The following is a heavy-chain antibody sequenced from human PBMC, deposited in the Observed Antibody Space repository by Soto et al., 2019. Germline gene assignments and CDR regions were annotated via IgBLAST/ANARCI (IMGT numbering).Heavy chain of an antibody. V-gene: IGHV3-23*01. Sequence: GGSLRLSCVGSGFTFSSHAMTWVRQAPGKGLEWVSTLGGIGAFYADSVKGRFTISRDDSKNTVNLQMNGLRAEDTAIYYCARDLTTHDYWGQGTVVTVSS. CDR3: ARDLTTHDY. J-gene: IGHJ4*02. CDR2: LGGIGA. CDR1: GFTFSSHA.